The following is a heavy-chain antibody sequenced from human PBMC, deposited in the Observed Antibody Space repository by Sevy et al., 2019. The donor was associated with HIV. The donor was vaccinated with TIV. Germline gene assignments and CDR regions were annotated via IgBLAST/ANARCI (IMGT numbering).Heavy chain of an antibody. CDR1: GFSFSGYS. Sequence: QLGGSLRLSCAASGFSFSGYSMNWVRQAPGKGLEWVSYISSSSSTIYYADSVKGRFTISRDNAKNSLYLQMNSLRDEDTAVYYCARHPYYDSSGYVDYWGQGTLLTVSS. CDR3: ARHPYYDSSGYVDY. D-gene: IGHD3-22*01. J-gene: IGHJ4*02. V-gene: IGHV3-48*02. CDR2: ISSSSSTI.